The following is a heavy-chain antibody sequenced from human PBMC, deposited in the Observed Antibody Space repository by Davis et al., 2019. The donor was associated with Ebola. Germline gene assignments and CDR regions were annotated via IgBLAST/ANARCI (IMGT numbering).Heavy chain of an antibody. Sequence: GESLKISCAASGFTFSSYAMSWVRQAPGKGLEWVSYISSSGSNEHYADSVKGRFTISRDNAKNSLYLQMNSLRAEDTALYYCTKALVVYKGHFQHWGQGTLVTVSS. CDR2: ISSSGSNE. D-gene: IGHD2-15*01. V-gene: IGHV3-48*04. CDR1: GFTFSSYA. CDR3: TKALVVYKGHFQH. J-gene: IGHJ1*01.